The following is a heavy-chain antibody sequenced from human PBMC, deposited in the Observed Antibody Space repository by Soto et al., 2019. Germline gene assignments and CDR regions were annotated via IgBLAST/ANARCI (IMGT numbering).Heavy chain of an antibody. J-gene: IGHJ4*02. D-gene: IGHD3-9*01. CDR3: AKWNNDWRAFDS. Sequence: QVQLQESGRGLVRPSETPSLNCAVSGDSVTRYYWNWIRQPPGEALEWIGYTHHSGGALYNPSFRGRITTSVDTSNNQISLSLTSVSAADTAVYYCAKWNNDWRAFDSWGQGILVVVSS. V-gene: IGHV4-59*02. CDR2: THHSGGA. CDR1: GDSVTRYY.